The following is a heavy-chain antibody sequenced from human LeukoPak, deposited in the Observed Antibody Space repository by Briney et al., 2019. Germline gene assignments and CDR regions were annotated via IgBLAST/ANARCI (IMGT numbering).Heavy chain of an antibody. D-gene: IGHD3-10*01. J-gene: IGHJ4*02. Sequence: PGGSLRLSCAASGFTFSSYWMHWVRQAPGKGLVWVSRINSDGSSTSYADSVKGRFTISRDNAKNTLYLQTNSLRAEDTAVYYCARGNYGSGSYFLGPDTYFDYWGQGTLVTVS. CDR2: INSDGSST. CDR3: ARGNYGSGSYFLGPDTYFDY. CDR1: GFTFSSYW. V-gene: IGHV3-74*01.